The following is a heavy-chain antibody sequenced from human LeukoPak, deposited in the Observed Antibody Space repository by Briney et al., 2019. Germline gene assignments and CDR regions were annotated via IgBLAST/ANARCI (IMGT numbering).Heavy chain of an antibody. J-gene: IGHJ4*02. Sequence: ASVKVSCKASGYTFTGYYIHWVRQAPGQGLEWMGWIKPNSGDTNYAQKFQGRVTMTRDTSISTAYMELSSLRSEDTAVYYCATASDSSGYYYAFFDCWGQGTLVTVSS. V-gene: IGHV1-2*02. CDR2: IKPNSGDT. CDR1: GYTFTGYY. D-gene: IGHD3-22*01. CDR3: ATASDSSGYYYAFFDC.